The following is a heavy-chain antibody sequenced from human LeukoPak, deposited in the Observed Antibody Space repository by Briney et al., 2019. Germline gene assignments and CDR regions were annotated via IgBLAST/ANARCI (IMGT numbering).Heavy chain of an antibody. V-gene: IGHV3-74*01. J-gene: IGHJ5*02. Sequence: GGSLRLSCAASGFTFSSSWMHWVRQAPGKGLVWVSRINSDGSSTNYADSVKGRFTISRDNAKNTLYLQMNSLRAEDTAVYYCVTVGMTSIWSYLRFDPRGQGTLVSVSS. CDR2: INSDGSST. D-gene: IGHD1-26*01. CDR3: VTVGMTSIWSYLRFDP. CDR1: GFTFSSSW.